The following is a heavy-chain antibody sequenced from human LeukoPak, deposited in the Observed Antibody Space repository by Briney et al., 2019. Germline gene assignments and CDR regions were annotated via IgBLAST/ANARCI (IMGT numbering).Heavy chain of an antibody. D-gene: IGHD2-15*01. Sequence: SETLSLTCTVSGGSISGFYWSWIRQPPGKGLEWIGYIYSTGDTNSDPSLKSRVTVSLNTSKNQVSLRLSSVTAADTAVYYCARHPFATPFDYWGRGALVTVSP. CDR3: ARHPFATPFDY. V-gene: IGHV4-59*08. CDR1: GGSISGFY. CDR2: IYSTGDT. J-gene: IGHJ4*02.